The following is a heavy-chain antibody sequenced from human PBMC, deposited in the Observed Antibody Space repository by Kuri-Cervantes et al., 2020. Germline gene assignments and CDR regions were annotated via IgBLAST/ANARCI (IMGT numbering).Heavy chain of an antibody. CDR2: IYPGDSDT. D-gene: IGHD3-22*01. J-gene: IGHJ4*02. Sequence: SCKGSGYSFTSYWIGSVRQMPGKGLEWMGIIYPGDSDTRYSPSCQGQVAISADKSISTAYLQWSSLKDSDTAMYYCASRGYYYDSSGFRELVDYWGQGTLVTVSS. CDR3: ASRGYYYDSSGFRELVDY. V-gene: IGHV5-51*01. CDR1: GYSFTSYW.